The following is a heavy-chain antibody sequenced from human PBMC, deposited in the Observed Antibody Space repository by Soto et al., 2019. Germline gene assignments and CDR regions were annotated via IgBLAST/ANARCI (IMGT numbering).Heavy chain of an antibody. V-gene: IGHV3-23*01. D-gene: IGHD3-16*02. CDR3: AKFNAYYDYIWGSYRPYYFDY. CDR1: GFTFSSYA. CDR2: ISGSGGST. Sequence: GGSLRLSCAASGFTFSSYAMSWVRQAPGKGLEWVSAISGSGGSTYYADSVKGRFTISRDNSKNTLYLQMNSLRAKDTAVYYCAKFNAYYDYIWGSYRPYYFDYWGQGTLVTVSS. J-gene: IGHJ4*02.